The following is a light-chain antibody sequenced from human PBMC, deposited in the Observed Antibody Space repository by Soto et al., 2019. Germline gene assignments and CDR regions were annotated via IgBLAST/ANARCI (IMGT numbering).Light chain of an antibody. CDR1: QSISTW. V-gene: IGKV1-5*03. J-gene: IGKJ1*01. CDR3: QQYSGYPGT. CDR2: KAS. Sequence: DIQMTQSPSTLSASVGDRVTITCRASQSISTWLAWYQQKPQKAPNLLISKASTLESGIPSRFSGSGSGTEFTLTISSRQPDDFATYYCQQYSGYPGTFGKGTKVEVK.